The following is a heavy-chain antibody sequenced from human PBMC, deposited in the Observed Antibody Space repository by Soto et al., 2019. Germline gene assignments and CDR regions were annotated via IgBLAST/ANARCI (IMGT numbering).Heavy chain of an antibody. J-gene: IGHJ4*02. Sequence: GASVKVSCKASGYTFTSYGISWVRQAPGQGLEWMGWISAYNGNTNYAQKLQGRVTMTTDTSTSTAYMELRSLRSDVTAVYYCARDLESYYDSSGYFDYWGQGTLVTVSS. D-gene: IGHD3-22*01. CDR1: GYTFTSYG. CDR2: ISAYNGNT. CDR3: ARDLESYYDSSGYFDY. V-gene: IGHV1-18*01.